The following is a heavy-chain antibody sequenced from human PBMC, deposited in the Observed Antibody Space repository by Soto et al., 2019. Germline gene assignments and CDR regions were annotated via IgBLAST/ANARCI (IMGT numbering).Heavy chain of an antibody. J-gene: IGHJ4*02. CDR1: GLTFSSYA. Sequence: QVQLVESGGGVVQPGRSLTLSCAASGLTFSSYAMHWVRQAPGKGLEWVAVISYDGSNKYYADSVKGRFTISRDNSKNTLYLQMYSLRPEDTAVFYCAREQEALDYWGQGTLVTVSS. V-gene: IGHV3-30-3*01. CDR3: AREQEALDY. CDR2: ISYDGSNK.